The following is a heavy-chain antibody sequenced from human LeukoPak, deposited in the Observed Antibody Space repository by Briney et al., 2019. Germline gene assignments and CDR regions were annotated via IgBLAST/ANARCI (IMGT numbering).Heavy chain of an antibody. CDR2: ISSSGSTI. Sequence: GGSLRLSCAAPGFTFSSYEMNWVRQAPGKGLEWVSYISSSGSTIYYADSVKDRFTISRDNAKNSLYLQMNSLRAEDTAVYHCARDHPYKDGISFYYYMDVWGKGTTVTVSS. J-gene: IGHJ6*03. D-gene: IGHD4-23*01. CDR1: GFTFSSYE. CDR3: ARDHPYKDGISFYYYMDV. V-gene: IGHV3-48*03.